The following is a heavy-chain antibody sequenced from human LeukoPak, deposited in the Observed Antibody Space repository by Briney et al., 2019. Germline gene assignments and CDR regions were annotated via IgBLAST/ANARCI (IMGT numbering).Heavy chain of an antibody. Sequence: GGSLRLSCAASGFTFSSYWMSWVRQAPGKGLEWVANIKQDGSEKYYVDSVKGRFTISRDNAKNSLYLQMNSLRAEDTAVYYCARDRRITIFGVAMGDAFDIWGQGTMVTVSS. CDR2: IKQDGSEK. J-gene: IGHJ3*02. CDR3: ARDRRITIFGVAMGDAFDI. CDR1: GFTFSSYW. V-gene: IGHV3-7*01. D-gene: IGHD3-3*01.